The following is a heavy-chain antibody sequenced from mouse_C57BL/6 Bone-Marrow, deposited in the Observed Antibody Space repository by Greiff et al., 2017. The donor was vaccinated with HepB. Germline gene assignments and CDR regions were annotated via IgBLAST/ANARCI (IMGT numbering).Heavy chain of an antibody. CDR1: GFTFSDYG. Sequence: EVKLVESGGGLVKPGGSLKLSCAASGFTFSDYGMHWVRQAPEKGLEWVAYISSGSSTIYYADTVKGRFTISRDNAKNTLFLQMTSLRSEDTAMYYCARGDYDRGDYAMDCWGQGTSVTVSS. CDR3: ARGDYDRGDYAMDC. D-gene: IGHD2-4*01. CDR2: ISSGSSTI. J-gene: IGHJ4*01. V-gene: IGHV5-17*01.